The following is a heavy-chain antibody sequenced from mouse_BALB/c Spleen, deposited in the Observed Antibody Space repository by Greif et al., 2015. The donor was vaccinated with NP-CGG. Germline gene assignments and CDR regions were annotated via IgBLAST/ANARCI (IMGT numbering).Heavy chain of an antibody. CDR1: GYSFTGYT. CDR3: ARGGYRYDGDAMDY. J-gene: IGHJ4*01. Sequence: VQLKDSGPELVKPGASMKISCKASGYSFTGYTMNWVKQSHGKNLEWIGLINPYNGGTSHNQKFKGKATLTVDKSSSTAYMELLSLTSEDSAVYYCARGGYRYDGDAMDYWGQGTSVTVSS. CDR2: INPYNGGT. D-gene: IGHD2-14*01. V-gene: IGHV1-26*01.